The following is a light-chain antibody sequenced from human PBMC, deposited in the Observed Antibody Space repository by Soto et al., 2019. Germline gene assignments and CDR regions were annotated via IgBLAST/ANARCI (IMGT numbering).Light chain of an antibody. CDR3: AVWDDTLSGPV. V-gene: IGLV1-47*01. Sequence: QAVLTQPPSASGTPGQRVFISCSGSSSNIGTNYVSWYQQFPGTAPKLLIFKNNQRPSGVPDRFSGSKSGTSASLAISGLRSEDESQYYCAVWDDTLSGPVFGGGTKLTVL. J-gene: IGLJ2*01. CDR2: KNN. CDR1: SSNIGTNY.